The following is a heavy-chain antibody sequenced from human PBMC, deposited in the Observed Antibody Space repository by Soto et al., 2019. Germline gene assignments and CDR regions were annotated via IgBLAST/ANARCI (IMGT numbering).Heavy chain of an antibody. CDR2: ISGSGGST. D-gene: IGHD2-2*01. CDR3: ASPRPGYHRPFC. J-gene: IGHJ4*02. Sequence: GGSLRLSCAASGFTFSSYAMSWVRQAPGKVLEWVSAISGSGGSTYYADSVKGRFTISRDNSNNTLYLQMNSLRAEDTAVYYCASPRPGYHRPFCWGQGTLVNVSS. V-gene: IGHV3-23*01. CDR1: GFTFSSYA.